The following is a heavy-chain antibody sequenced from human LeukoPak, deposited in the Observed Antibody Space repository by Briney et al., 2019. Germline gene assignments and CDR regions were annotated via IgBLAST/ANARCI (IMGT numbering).Heavy chain of an antibody. CDR3: ARPRYSSASSDYHYYMDV. J-gene: IGHJ6*03. CDR2: INPNTGGT. Sequence: GSVSVSCKASGYTFTAYYIHWVRQAPGQGVEWMGWINPNTGGTDHAQNFQGRVTMTRDTSISAAYMELSNLTYDDTAVYYCARPRYSSASSDYHYYMDVWGKGTTVTVSS. CDR1: GYTFTAYY. V-gene: IGHV1-2*02. D-gene: IGHD6-6*01.